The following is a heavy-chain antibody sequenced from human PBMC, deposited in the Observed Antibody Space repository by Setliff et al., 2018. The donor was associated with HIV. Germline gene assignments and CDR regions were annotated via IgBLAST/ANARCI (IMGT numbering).Heavy chain of an antibody. D-gene: IGHD3-10*01. CDR2: MNPNSGNT. CDR3: AGGFGDLWGYYFDY. V-gene: IGHV1-8*02. CDR1: GYTFSSYD. J-gene: IGHJ4*02. Sequence: ASVKVSCKASGYTFSSYDINWVRQATGQGLEWMGWMNPNSGNTGYAQKFQGRVTMTRDTSVTTAYMDLSGLTSDDTAVYYCAGGFGDLWGYYFDYWGQGTLVTVSS.